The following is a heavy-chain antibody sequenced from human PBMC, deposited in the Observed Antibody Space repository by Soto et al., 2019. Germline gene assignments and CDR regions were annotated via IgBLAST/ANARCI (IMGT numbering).Heavy chain of an antibody. D-gene: IGHD3-3*01. CDR2: IYWNDDK. J-gene: IGHJ4*02. V-gene: IGHV2-5*01. CDR3: AHTKEKVDYDFWSGYWGDFDY. Sequence: SGPALVNQEQTVTLTCTSSGFSLSTSGVGVGWIRQPPGKALEWLALIYWNDDKRYSPSLKSRLTITKDTSKNQVVLTMTNMDPVDTATYYCAHTKEKVDYDFWSGYWGDFDYWGKGTLVTVSS. CDR1: GFSLSTSGVG.